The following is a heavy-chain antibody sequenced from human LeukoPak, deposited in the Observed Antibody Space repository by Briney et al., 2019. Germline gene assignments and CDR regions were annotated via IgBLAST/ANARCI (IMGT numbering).Heavy chain of an antibody. CDR2: ISGSGDTT. Sequence: GGSLRLSCAATGFTFSSYAMTWVRQAPGKGLEWVSGISGSGDTTYYADSVKGRFTISRDNSKNTLYLQMNNLRAEDTAVYYCAKGPTAIPIAAAGTVDYWGQGTLVTVSS. J-gene: IGHJ4*02. D-gene: IGHD6-13*01. CDR1: GFTFSSYA. CDR3: AKGPTAIPIAAAGTVDY. V-gene: IGHV3-23*01.